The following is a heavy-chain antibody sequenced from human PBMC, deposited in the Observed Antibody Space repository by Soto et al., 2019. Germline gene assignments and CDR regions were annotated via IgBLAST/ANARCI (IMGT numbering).Heavy chain of an antibody. Sequence: SVKVSCKASGGTFSSYAISWVRQAPGQGPEWMGGIIPIFGTANYAQKFQGRVTITADESTSTAYMELSSLRSEDTAVYYCARDSYYYGSGSYYPLNWFDPWGQGALVTLSS. D-gene: IGHD3-10*01. CDR1: GGTFSSYA. J-gene: IGHJ5*02. V-gene: IGHV1-69*13. CDR2: IIPIFGTA. CDR3: ARDSYYYGSGSYYPLNWFDP.